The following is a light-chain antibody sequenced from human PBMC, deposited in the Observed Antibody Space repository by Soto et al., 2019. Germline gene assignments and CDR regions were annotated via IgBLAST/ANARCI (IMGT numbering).Light chain of an antibody. CDR3: QQIYSAPKT. V-gene: IGKV1-39*01. CDR1: QSIRYY. CDR2: AAS. Sequence: DIPMTQSPSSLSASVGDRVTITCRASQSIRYYLNWYQQKPGKAPKLLIYAASSLQSGVPSRFSGSGSGTDFTLTISSLQPEDFATYYCQQIYSAPKTFGQGTTVEIK. J-gene: IGKJ1*01.